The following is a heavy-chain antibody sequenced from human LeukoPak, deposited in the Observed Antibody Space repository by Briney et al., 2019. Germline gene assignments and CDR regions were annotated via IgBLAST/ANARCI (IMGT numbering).Heavy chain of an antibody. V-gene: IGHV4-59*01. CDR2: IYYSGST. J-gene: IGHJ4*02. CDR1: GGSISSYY. Sequence: SETLSLTCTVSGGSISSYYWSWIRQPPGKGLEWIGYIYYSGSTNYNPSLKSRVTISVDTPKNQFSLKLSSVTAADTAVYYCAREGIVGATDYFDYWGQGTLVTVSS. CDR3: AREGIVGATDYFDY. D-gene: IGHD1-26*01.